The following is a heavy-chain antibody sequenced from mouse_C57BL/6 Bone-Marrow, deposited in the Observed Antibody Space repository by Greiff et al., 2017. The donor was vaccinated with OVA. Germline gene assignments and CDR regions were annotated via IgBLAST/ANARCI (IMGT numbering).Heavy chain of an antibody. Sequence: EVKVVESGGDLVKPGGSLKLSCAASGFTFSSYGMSWVRQTPDKRLEWVATISSGGSYTYYPDSVKGRFTISRDNAKNTLYLQMSSLKSEDTAMYYCARRGLRRDGYFDVWGTGTTVTVSS. CDR3: ARRGLRRDGYFDV. CDR2: ISSGGSYT. CDR1: GFTFSSYG. D-gene: IGHD2-4*01. V-gene: IGHV5-6*02. J-gene: IGHJ1*03.